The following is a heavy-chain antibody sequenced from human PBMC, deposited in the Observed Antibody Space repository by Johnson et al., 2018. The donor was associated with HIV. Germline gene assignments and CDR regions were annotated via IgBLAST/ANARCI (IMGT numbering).Heavy chain of an antibody. J-gene: IGHJ3*02. CDR2: IRSDGSDK. D-gene: IGHD6-13*01. CDR1: GFNFRTYG. V-gene: IGHV3-30*02. CDR3: AKAIAAAGEDAFDI. Sequence: VQLLESGGGVVRPGGSLRLSCAASGFNFRTYGIHWARQAPGKGLEWVAFIRSDGSDKYYADSVKGRFTISRDNSKETLYLQMNSLRAEDTALYYCAKAIAAAGEDAFDIWGQGTMVTVSS.